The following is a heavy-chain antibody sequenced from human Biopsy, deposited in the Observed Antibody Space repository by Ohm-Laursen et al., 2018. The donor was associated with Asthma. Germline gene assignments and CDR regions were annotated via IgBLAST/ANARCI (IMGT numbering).Heavy chain of an antibody. V-gene: IGHV3-48*02. CDR1: GFTFSSYS. D-gene: IGHD4-17*01. CDR3: ARPRWGPYGY. CDR2: ISSSSSTI. Sequence: SLRLSCSASGFTFSSYSMNWVRQAPGKGLEWVSYISSSSSTIYYADSVKRRFTISRDNAKNSLYLQMNSLRDEDTAVYYCARPRWGPYGYWGQGTLVTVSS. J-gene: IGHJ4*02.